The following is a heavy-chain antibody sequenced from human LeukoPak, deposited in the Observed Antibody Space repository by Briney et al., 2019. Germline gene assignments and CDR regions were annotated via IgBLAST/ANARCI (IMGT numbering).Heavy chain of an antibody. Sequence: SETLSLTCTVSGYSISSGYYWGWIRQPPGKGLEWIGSIYHSGSTYYNPSLKSRVTISVDTSKNQFSLKLSSVTAADTAVYYCAIRHYGSGSSDYWGQGTLVTVSS. CDR1: GYSISSGYY. J-gene: IGHJ4*02. D-gene: IGHD3-10*01. CDR3: AIRHYGSGSSDY. V-gene: IGHV4-38-2*02. CDR2: IYHSGST.